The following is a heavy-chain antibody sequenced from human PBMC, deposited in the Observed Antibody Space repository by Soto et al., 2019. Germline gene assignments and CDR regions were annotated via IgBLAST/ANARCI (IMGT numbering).Heavy chain of an antibody. CDR2: LYSGAGT. V-gene: IGHV3-66*01. CDR1: GFTVSSNY. CDR3: ARRARPDFYYMDV. D-gene: IGHD6-6*01. Sequence: GGSLRLSCAASGFTVSSNYMNWVRQAPGKGLEWLSVLYSGAGTYYADSVQGRFTISRDNSKNTVYLQMGSLRPEDMAVYYCARRARPDFYYMDVWGKGTTVTVSS. J-gene: IGHJ6*03.